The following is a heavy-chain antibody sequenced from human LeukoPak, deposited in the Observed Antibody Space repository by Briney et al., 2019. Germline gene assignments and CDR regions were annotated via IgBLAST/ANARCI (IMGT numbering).Heavy chain of an antibody. Sequence: SETLSLTCTVSGGSINNYFWSWIRQPPWKGLEWLGYVYYTGRTNYNPSLKSRVSISVDTSKNQFSLRLNSVTAADTAVYYCARDVPVQTSDAFDIWGQGTMVTVSS. CDR2: VYYTGRT. CDR1: GGSINNYF. J-gene: IGHJ3*02. V-gene: IGHV4-59*01. CDR3: ARDVPVQTSDAFDI.